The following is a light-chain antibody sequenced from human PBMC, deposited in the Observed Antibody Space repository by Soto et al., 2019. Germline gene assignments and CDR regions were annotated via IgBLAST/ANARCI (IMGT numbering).Light chain of an antibody. CDR2: AAS. Sequence: DIQMTQSPSSLSASVGDRVTITCRASQGISNYLAWYQQKPGKVPKLLIYAASTLQSVVPSRFSGSGSGTDFTLTISILQPEDVATYYCQKYNSALWTFGQGTKVEIK. J-gene: IGKJ1*01. CDR1: QGISNY. CDR3: QKYNSALWT. V-gene: IGKV1-27*01.